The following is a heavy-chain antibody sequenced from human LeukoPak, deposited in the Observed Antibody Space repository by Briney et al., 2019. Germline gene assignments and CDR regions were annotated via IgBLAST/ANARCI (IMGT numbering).Heavy chain of an antibody. CDR2: LYTGGGT. CDR1: GFSVSTTY. V-gene: IGHV3-53*01. D-gene: IGHD3-22*01. CDR3: TRSGYRHPYQFDS. J-gene: IGHJ4*02. Sequence: TGGSLRLSCAASGFSVSTTYMSWVRQTPEKGLQWVSVLYTGGGTDHADSVKGRFTISRDSSKNTLSLQMNNLRAEDTAIYYCTRSGYRHPYQFDSWGQGSLVIVSS.